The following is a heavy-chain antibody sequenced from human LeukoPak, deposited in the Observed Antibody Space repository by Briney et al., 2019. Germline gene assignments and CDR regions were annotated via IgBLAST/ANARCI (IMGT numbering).Heavy chain of an antibody. CDR1: GFTFSSYG. CDR3: AKIYLREYYYDSSGYSEPDY. V-gene: IGHV3-23*01. Sequence: GGSLRLSCAASGFTFSSYGMHWVRQAPGKGLEWVSAISGSGGSTYYADSVKGRFTISRDDSKNTLYLQMNSLRAEDTAVYYCAKIYLREYYYDSSGYSEPDYWGQGTLVTVSS. J-gene: IGHJ4*02. CDR2: ISGSGGST. D-gene: IGHD3-22*01.